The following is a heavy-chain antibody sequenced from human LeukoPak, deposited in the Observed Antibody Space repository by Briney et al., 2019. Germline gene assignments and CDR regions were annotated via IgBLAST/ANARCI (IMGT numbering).Heavy chain of an antibody. D-gene: IGHD3-9*01. V-gene: IGHV5-51*01. CDR1: GYSFTSYW. Sequence: GESLKISCKGSGYSFTSYWIGWVRQMPGKGLEWMGIIYPGDSDTRYSPSFQGQVTISADKSISTAYLQWSSLKASDTAIYYCARHPYYDILTGPFDYWGQGTLVTVSS. CDR2: IYPGDSDT. J-gene: IGHJ4*02. CDR3: ARHPYYDILTGPFDY.